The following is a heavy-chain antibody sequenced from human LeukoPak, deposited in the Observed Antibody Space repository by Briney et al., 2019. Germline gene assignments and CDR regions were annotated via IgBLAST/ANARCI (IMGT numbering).Heavy chain of an antibody. CDR3: ARGNSGSYPYYFGY. V-gene: IGHV3-21*01. CDR1: GFTFSSYS. D-gene: IGHD1-26*01. CDR2: ISSSSSYI. J-gene: IGHJ4*02. Sequence: GGSLRLSCAASGFTFSSYSMNWVRQAPGKGLEWVSSISSSSSYIYYADSVKGRFTISRDNAKNSLYLQMNSLRAEDTAVYYCARGNSGSYPYYFGYWGQGTLVTVSS.